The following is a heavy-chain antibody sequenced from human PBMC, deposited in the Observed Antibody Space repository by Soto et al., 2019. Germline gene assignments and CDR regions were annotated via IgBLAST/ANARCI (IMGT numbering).Heavy chain of an antibody. CDR1: GFTFSDYS. CDR3: ARLPKGGTVTS. Sequence: EVQLVESGGGLVHPGGSLRLSCAASGFTFSDYSMNWVRQAPGKGLEWVSYITSDGGVTYYADSVKGRFSVSRDNDKKSVFLQMNSLRDEDTAVYYCARLPKGGTVTSWGQGTLVNVSS. J-gene: IGHJ4*02. CDR2: ITSDGGVT. V-gene: IGHV3-48*02. D-gene: IGHD4-17*01.